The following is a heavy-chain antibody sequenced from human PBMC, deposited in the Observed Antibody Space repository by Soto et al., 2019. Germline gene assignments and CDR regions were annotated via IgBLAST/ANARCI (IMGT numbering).Heavy chain of an antibody. CDR2: IIPILGIA. CDR1: GGTFSSYT. V-gene: IGHV1-69*02. CDR3: AVSNCGGDCYASVSFDY. D-gene: IGHD2-21*01. J-gene: IGHJ4*02. Sequence: QVQLVQSGAEVKKPGSSVKVSCKASGGTFSSYTISWVRQAPGQGLEWMGRIIPILGIANYAQKFQGRGRITADKDTSTAYMELSSLRSDDTAVYYCAVSNCGGDCYASVSFDYWGQGTLVTVSS.